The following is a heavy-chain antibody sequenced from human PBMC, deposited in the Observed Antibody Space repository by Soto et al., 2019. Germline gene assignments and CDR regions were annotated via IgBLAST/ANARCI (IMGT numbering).Heavy chain of an antibody. J-gene: IGHJ5*02. CDR2: IIPLYGTT. V-gene: IGHV1-69*13. D-gene: IGHD3-16*01. CDR1: GGTRSSCG. CDR3: ARDIPTYYDSSFDWSDP. Sequence: SVKVSGKAAGGTRSSCGISWVRQVPGQGLEWMGSIIPLYGTTNYAQRFRDRVAFIADDSTNMIYMELMSLRSDDTAIYYCARDIPTYYDSSFDWSDPWGQGVLVTVSS.